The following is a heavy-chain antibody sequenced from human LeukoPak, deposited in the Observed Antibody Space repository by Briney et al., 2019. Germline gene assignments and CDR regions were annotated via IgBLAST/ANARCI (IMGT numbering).Heavy chain of an antibody. CDR3: ARDRIKTAGDVFDI. V-gene: IGHV4-30-4*01. CDR1: GGSISSDDYY. J-gene: IGHJ3*02. D-gene: IGHD2-15*01. CDR2: IYYSGST. Sequence: SETLSLTCTVSGGSISSDDYYWSWIRQPPGKGLEWIGYIYYSGSTNYNPSLKSRVTISADTSKNQFSLKLSSVTAADTAVYYCARDRIKTAGDVFDIWGKGKMATVSP.